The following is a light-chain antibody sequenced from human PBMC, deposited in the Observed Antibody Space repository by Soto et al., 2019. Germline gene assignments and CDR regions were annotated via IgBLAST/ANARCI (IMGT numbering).Light chain of an antibody. Sequence: EVLVTQSPATLSVSPGEGVTLSCGASQSVSTDLAWYQQKPGQAPRLLIYGASIRAIGVPDRFSGSGSGTDFTFTISSLKSEDSAIYYCQQYFRWHTWTFGQGTKVDIK. V-gene: IGKV3-15*01. CDR3: QQYFRWHTWT. J-gene: IGKJ1*01. CDR2: GAS. CDR1: QSVSTD.